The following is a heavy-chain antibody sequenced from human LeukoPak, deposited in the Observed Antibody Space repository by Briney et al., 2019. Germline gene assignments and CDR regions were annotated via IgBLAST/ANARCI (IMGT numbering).Heavy chain of an antibody. J-gene: IGHJ4*02. D-gene: IGHD5-18*01. Sequence: GGSLRLSCAASGFTVSSNYMSWVRQAPGKGLEWVSVIYSGGSTYYADSVKGRFTISRDNSKSTLYLQMNSLRAEDTAVYYCARELFLRGCSYGYGFWGQGTLVTVSS. V-gene: IGHV3-53*01. CDR1: GFTVSSNY. CDR2: IYSGGST. CDR3: ARELFLRGCSYGYGF.